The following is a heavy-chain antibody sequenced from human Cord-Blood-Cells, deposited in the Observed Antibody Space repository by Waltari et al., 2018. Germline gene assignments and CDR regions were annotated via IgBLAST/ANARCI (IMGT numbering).Heavy chain of an antibody. CDR1: GFTFSNAW. Sequence: EVQLVESGGGLVKPGGSLRLSCAASGFTFSNAWMSWVRQAPGKGLEWVGRIKSKTDGGTTDYAATVKGRFTISRDDSKNTLYLQMNSLKTEDTAVYYCTTDLDSGYDYGDYWGQGTLVTVSS. J-gene: IGHJ4*02. V-gene: IGHV3-15*01. D-gene: IGHD5-12*01. CDR2: IKSKTDGGTT. CDR3: TTDLDSGYDYGDY.